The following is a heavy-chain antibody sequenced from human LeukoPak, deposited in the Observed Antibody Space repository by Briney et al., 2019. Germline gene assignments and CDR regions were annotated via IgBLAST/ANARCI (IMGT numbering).Heavy chain of an antibody. CDR1: GYSISSSSYY. CDR3: ARRRYYDSTGYLD. D-gene: IGHD3-22*01. V-gene: IGHV4-39*01. Sequence: SETLSLTCTVSGYSISSSSYYWDWIRQYPGKGLEWIGSIYYSGSTYYNASLKSRLFISVDTSNNQSSLRLSFVTAADTAAYYCARRRYYDSTGYLDWGQGTLITVSS. CDR2: IYYSGST. J-gene: IGHJ1*01.